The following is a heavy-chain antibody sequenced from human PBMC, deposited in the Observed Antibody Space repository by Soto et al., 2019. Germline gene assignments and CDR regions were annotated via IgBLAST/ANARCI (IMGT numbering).Heavy chain of an antibody. CDR3: ARDRGDYDFWSGPDY. CDR2: IIPILGIA. J-gene: IGHJ4*02. D-gene: IGHD3-3*01. CDR1: GGTFSSYT. V-gene: IGHV1-69*08. Sequence: QVQLVQSGAEVKKPGSSVKVSCKASGGTFSSYTISWVRQAPGQGLEWMGRIIPILGIANYAQKFQGRVTITADKSTRTAYMELSSLRSEDTAVYYCARDRGDYDFWSGPDYWGQGTLVTVSS.